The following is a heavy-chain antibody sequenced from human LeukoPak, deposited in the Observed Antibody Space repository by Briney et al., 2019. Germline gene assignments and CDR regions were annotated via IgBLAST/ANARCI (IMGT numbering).Heavy chain of an antibody. CDR1: GGPFSGYY. Sequence: PSETLSLTCAVYGGPFSGYYWSWIRQPPGKGLEWIGEINHSGSTNYNPSLKSRVTISVDTSKNQFSLKLSSVTAADTAVYYCAREERAGVDTAMVHYFDYWGQGTLVTVSS. CDR2: INHSGST. D-gene: IGHD5-18*01. CDR3: AREERAGVDTAMVHYFDY. V-gene: IGHV4-34*01. J-gene: IGHJ4*02.